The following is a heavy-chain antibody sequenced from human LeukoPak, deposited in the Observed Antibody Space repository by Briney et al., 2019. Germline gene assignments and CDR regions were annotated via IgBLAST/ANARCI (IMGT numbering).Heavy chain of an antibody. J-gene: IGHJ4*02. CDR3: ARGGEEMATESNGEFDY. CDR1: GYTFTGYY. D-gene: IGHD5-24*01. CDR2: INSNSGST. V-gene: IGHV1-2*04. Sequence: GASVKFSCMASGYTFTGYYIHWVRQAPGQGLEWMGWINSNSGSTIYAQKFQGWVTMTRDTSINTAYMELSRLRSDDTAVYYCARGGEEMATESNGEFDYWGQGTLITVSS.